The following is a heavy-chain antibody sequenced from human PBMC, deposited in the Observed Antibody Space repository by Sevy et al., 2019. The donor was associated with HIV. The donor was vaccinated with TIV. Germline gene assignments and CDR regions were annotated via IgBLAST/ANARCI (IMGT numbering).Heavy chain of an antibody. CDR2: IYTSGST. D-gene: IGHD3-22*01. J-gene: IGHJ6*02. CDR3: ARMQEQMTVLVVVPFGLGGVDV. V-gene: IGHV4-61*02. CDR1: GGSISSGSYY. Sequence: SETLSLTCTVSGGSISSGSYYWSWIRQPAGRGLEWIGRIYTSGSTNYNPSLKSRVAMSVDTSKNQFSLKLTSVTAADTAVYYCARMQEQMTVLVVVPFGLGGVDVWGQGTTVTVSS.